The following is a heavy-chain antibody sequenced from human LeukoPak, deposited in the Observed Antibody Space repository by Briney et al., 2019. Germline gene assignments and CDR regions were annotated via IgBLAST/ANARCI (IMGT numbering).Heavy chain of an antibody. CDR3: ARHKFVTGTAEFDP. CDR2: IYYSGST. CDR1: GGSITDYY. J-gene: IGHJ5*02. Sequence: SETLSLTCTVSGGSITDYYWGWIRQPPGKGLEWIGSIYYSGSTYYNPSLKSRVTISVDTSKNQFSLKLSSVTAADTAVYYCARHKFVTGTAEFDPWGQGTLVTVSS. D-gene: IGHD1-7*01. V-gene: IGHV4-59*05.